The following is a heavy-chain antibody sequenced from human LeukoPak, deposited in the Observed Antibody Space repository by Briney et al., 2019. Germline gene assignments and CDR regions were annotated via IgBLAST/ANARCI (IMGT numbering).Heavy chain of an antibody. D-gene: IGHD3-16*01. CDR2: IGYDGSDK. V-gene: IGHV3-30*02. J-gene: IGHJ4*02. CDR3: RDVFDY. Sequence: PGGSLRLSCAASGFTFSNYGMHWVRRAPGKGLEWVAFIGYDGSDKYYADSVKGRFTISRDNSKNTLYLQMNTLRAEDTAVYYCRDVFDYWGQGTLVTVSS. CDR1: GFTFSNYG.